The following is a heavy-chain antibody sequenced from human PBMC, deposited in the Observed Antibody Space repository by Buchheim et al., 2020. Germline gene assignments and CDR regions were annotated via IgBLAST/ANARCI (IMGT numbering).Heavy chain of an antibody. J-gene: IGHJ6*03. V-gene: IGHV6-1*01. D-gene: IGHD3-3*01. CDR2: TYYRSKWYN. CDR1: GDSVSSNSAA. Sequence: QVQLQQSGPGLVKPSQTLSLTCAISGDSVSSNSAAWNWIRQSPSRGLEWLGRTYYRSKWYNDYAVSVKSRITINPDTSKNQFSLQLNSVTPEDTAVYYCARGDLYYDFWSGYFPSVGYYYYYMDVWGKGTT. CDR3: ARGDLYYDFWSGYFPSVGYYYYYMDV.